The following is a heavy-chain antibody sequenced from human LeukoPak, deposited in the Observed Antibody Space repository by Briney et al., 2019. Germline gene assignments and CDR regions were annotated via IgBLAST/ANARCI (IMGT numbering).Heavy chain of an antibody. D-gene: IGHD2-2*01. CDR2: TILISGTA. Sequence: SVKVSCKASGGTFSSYAISWVRQAPGQGLEWLGGTILISGTANYAQKFQGRVTTTADESTSTAYMELSSLRSEDTAVYYCARDLDEVSVVPAANDAFDIWGQGTMVTVSS. CDR3: ARDLDEVSVVPAANDAFDI. V-gene: IGHV1-69*13. CDR1: GGTFSSYA. J-gene: IGHJ3*02.